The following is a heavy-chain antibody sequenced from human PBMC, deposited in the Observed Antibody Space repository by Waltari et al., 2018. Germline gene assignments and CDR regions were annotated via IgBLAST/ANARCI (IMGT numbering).Heavy chain of an antibody. V-gene: IGHV4-38-2*01. D-gene: IGHD6-13*01. CDR3: ARIAAVVDSWFDP. CDR2: IYHSGST. Sequence: QVQLQESGPGLVKPSETLSLTCAVSGYSLSSGYYWGWIRQPPGKGLEWIGSIYHSGSTYYNPSLKSRVTISVDTSKNQFSLKLSSVTAADTAVYYCARIAAVVDSWFDPWGQGTLVTVSS. CDR1: GYSLSSGYY. J-gene: IGHJ5*02.